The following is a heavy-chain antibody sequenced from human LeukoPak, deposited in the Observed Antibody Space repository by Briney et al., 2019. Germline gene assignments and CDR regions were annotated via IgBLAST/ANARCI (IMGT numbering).Heavy chain of an antibody. CDR2: VKPEGKEK. J-gene: IGHJ4*02. D-gene: IGHD6-13*01. V-gene: IGHV3-7*05. CDR3: ARRNIAAAALDY. CDR1: GFTFSSYW. Sequence: GGSLRLSCAASGFTFSSYWMSWVRQAPGKGLEWVANVKPEGKEKFYVDSVKGRFTISRDNSKNTLYLQMNSLRAEDTAVYYCARRNIAAAALDYWGQGTLVTVSS.